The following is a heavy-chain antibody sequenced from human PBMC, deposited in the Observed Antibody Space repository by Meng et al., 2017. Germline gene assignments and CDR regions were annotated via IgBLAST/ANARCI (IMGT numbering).Heavy chain of an antibody. Sequence: GESLKISCAASGFTFSSYSMHWVRQAPGKGLEWVAVIWYDGSNKNYADSVKGRFTISRDNSKNTLYLQMNSLRAEDTAVYYYAGDLAGGDYSYFDYWGQGTLVTVSS. CDR1: GFTFSSYS. CDR3: AGDLAGGDYSYFDY. J-gene: IGHJ4*02. D-gene: IGHD4-17*01. CDR2: IWYDGSNK. V-gene: IGHV3-33*01.